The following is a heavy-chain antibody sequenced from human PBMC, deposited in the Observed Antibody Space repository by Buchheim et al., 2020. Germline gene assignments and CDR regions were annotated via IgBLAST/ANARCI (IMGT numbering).Heavy chain of an antibody. CDR2: INPSGGST. CDR3: ARDGVEGSGSYYNDLDY. V-gene: IGHV1-46*01. Sequence: QVQLVQSGAEVKKPGASVKVSCKAAGYTFTSYYMHWVRQAPGQGLEWMGIINPSGGSTSYAQKFQGSVTMTRATSTSTVYMEVSSLRSEDTAVYYCARDGVEGSGSYYNDLDYWGQGTL. J-gene: IGHJ4*02. CDR1: GYTFTSYY. D-gene: IGHD3-10*01.